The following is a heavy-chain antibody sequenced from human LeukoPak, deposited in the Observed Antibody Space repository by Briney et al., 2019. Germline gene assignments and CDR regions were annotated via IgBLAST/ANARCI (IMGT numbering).Heavy chain of an antibody. V-gene: IGHV1-69*06. Sequence: SVKVSCKASGGTFSSYAISWVRQAPGQGLEWMGRIIPIFGTANYAQKFQGRVTITADKSTSTAYMELSNPRSEDTAVYYCARDYSGYPGGATGYWGQGTLVTVSS. J-gene: IGHJ4*02. CDR3: ARDYSGYPGGATGY. CDR1: GGTFSSYA. CDR2: IIPIFGTA. D-gene: IGHD5-12*01.